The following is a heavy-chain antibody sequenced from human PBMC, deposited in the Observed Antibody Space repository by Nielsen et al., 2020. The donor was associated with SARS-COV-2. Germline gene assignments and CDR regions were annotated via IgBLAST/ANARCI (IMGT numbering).Heavy chain of an antibody. V-gene: IGHV3-23*01. CDR3: ARVPTVGSLSYYYYGMDV. CDR2: ISSGSGDHT. Sequence: GESLKISCAASGFTFSSYEMNWVRQAPGKGLEWVSGISSGSGDHTYYADSVKGRFTISRDSSQNTLYLHMNSLGAEDTAVYFCARVPTVGSLSYYYYGMDVWGQGTTVTVSS. D-gene: IGHD3-10*01. CDR1: GFTFSSYE. J-gene: IGHJ6*02.